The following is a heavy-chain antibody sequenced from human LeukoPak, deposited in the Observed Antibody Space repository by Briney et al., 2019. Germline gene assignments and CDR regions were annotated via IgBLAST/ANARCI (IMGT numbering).Heavy chain of an antibody. D-gene: IGHD2-21*02. V-gene: IGHV4-61*02. Sequence: SETLSLTCTVSGDSISSGDYYWSWIRQPAGKGLEWIGRISSSGSTNYNPSLKSRVTISVDTSKNQFSLKLSSVTAADTAVYYCAGRGCGGDCYRPSYYYYYYMDVWGKGTTVTVSS. CDR3: AGRGCGGDCYRPSYYYYYYMDV. J-gene: IGHJ6*03. CDR1: GDSISSGDYY. CDR2: ISSSGST.